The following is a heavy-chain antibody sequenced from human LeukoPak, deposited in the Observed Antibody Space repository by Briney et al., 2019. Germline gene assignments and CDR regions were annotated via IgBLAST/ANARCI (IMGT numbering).Heavy chain of an antibody. D-gene: IGHD5-12*01. CDR2: ISSSSSTI. CDR1: GFTFSSYS. V-gene: IGHV3-48*02. Sequence: PGGSLRLSCAASGFTFSSYSMNWVRQAPGKGLEWVSYISSSSSTIYYADSVKGRFTISRDNAKNSLYLQMNSLRDEDTAVYYCARSSPRYSGYDRVFYYGMDDWGQGTTVTVSS. CDR3: ARSSPRYSGYDRVFYYGMDD. J-gene: IGHJ6*02.